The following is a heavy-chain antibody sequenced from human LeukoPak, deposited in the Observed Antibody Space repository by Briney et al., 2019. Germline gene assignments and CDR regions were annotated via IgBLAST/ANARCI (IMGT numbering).Heavy chain of an antibody. Sequence: GGSLRLSCAASGFIFSSYWMHWVRQAPGKGLVWVSRIHSDGSSAIYADSVKGRFTISRDNAKNTLYLQMNSLRVDDTAVYYCAGHFGSRRWHYYYMDVWGKGTTVTVSS. CDR1: GFIFSSYW. J-gene: IGHJ6*03. V-gene: IGHV3-74*01. D-gene: IGHD3-10*01. CDR2: IHSDGSSA. CDR3: AGHFGSRRWHYYYMDV.